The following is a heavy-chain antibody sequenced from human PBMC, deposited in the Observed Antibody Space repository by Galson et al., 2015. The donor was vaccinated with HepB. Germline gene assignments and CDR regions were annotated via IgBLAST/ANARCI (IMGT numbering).Heavy chain of an antibody. J-gene: IGHJ6*02. V-gene: IGHV1-18*04. Sequence: SVKVSCKAFGYTLTSYGISWVRQAPGQGLEWMGWISAYNGNTNYAQKIQGRVTLTTDTSTSTAYMELRSLRSDDTAVYYCARDGAGLRYFDWLLPEASYYYGMDVWGQGTTVTVSS. CDR1: GYTLTSYG. CDR2: ISAYNGNT. CDR3: ARDGAGLRYFDWLLPEASYYYGMDV. D-gene: IGHD3-9*01.